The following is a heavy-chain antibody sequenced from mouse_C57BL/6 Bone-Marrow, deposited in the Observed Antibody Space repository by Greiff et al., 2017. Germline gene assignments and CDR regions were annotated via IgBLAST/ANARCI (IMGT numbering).Heavy chain of an antibody. Sequence: QVQLKESGAELARPGASVKLSCKASGYTFTSYGISWVKQSTGQGLEWIGEIYPRSGNTYYNEKFKGKATLTAGKSSSTAYMELRSLTSEDSAVYFCASRRMDYWGQGTSVTVSA. CDR1: GYTFTSYG. V-gene: IGHV1-81*01. CDR2: IYPRSGNT. CDR3: ASRRMDY. J-gene: IGHJ4*01.